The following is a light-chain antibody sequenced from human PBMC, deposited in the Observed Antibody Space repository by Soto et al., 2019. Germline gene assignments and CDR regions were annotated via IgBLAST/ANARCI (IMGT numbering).Light chain of an antibody. CDR2: LNGDGSH. Sequence: QLVLTQSPSASASLGASVKLTCTLTSGHSSYAIAWHQQQPEKGPRYLMNLNGDGSHNKGDGIPDRFSGSSSGAERYLTISSLQSEDEADYYCQTWGTGIQVFGGGTKLTVL. V-gene: IGLV4-69*01. CDR1: SGHSSYA. CDR3: QTWGTGIQV. J-gene: IGLJ3*02.